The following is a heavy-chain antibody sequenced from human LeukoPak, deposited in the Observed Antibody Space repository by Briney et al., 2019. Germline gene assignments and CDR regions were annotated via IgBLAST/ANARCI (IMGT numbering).Heavy chain of an antibody. V-gene: IGHV3-23*01. CDR1: GFTFSSYP. J-gene: IGHJ4*02. D-gene: IGHD3-22*01. CDR3: AKDVRGSGYLGASDY. Sequence: GGSLSLSCEASGFTFSSYPMSWVRQAQGKGLEWFSVISGSGGSTYYADSVQGRFTISRDNSKNTLYLEMNSLRAEDTAVYYCAKDVRGSGYLGASDYWGQGTLVTASS. CDR2: ISGSGGST.